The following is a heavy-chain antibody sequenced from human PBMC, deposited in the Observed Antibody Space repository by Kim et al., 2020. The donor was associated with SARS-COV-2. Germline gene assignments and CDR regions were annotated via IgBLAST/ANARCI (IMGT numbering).Heavy chain of an antibody. J-gene: IGHJ4*02. D-gene: IGHD2-21*01. Sequence: GWSLRLSCAASGFTFTKVWLSWVRQAPGKGLEWVGRIRSKVDGGTADYAAPVKGRFTISRDDSKNTLYLQMNGLRAEDTAFYHCTTDYERIGGLCDGETCYPASLWGQGTLVTVSS. CDR1: GFTFTKVW. V-gene: IGHV3-15*01. CDR2: IRSKVDGGTA. CDR3: TTDYERIGGLCDGETCYPASL.